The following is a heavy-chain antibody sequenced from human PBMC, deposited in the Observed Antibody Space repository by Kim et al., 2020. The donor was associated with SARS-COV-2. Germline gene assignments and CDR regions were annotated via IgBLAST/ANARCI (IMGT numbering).Heavy chain of an antibody. CDR2: IYHSGST. J-gene: IGHJ4*02. D-gene: IGHD5-18*01. CDR3: AAGYSYAARGY. Sequence: SETLSLTCAVSGGSISSSNWWSWVRQPPGKGLGLIGEIYHSGSTNYNPYLKSRVTISVDKSKNQFSLKLSSVTAADTAVYDCAAGYSYAARGYWGQGTLVTVSS. CDR1: GGSISSSNW. V-gene: IGHV4-4*02.